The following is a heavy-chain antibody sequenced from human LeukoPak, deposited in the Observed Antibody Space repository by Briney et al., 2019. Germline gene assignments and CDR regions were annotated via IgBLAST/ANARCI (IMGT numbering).Heavy chain of an antibody. J-gene: IGHJ4*02. CDR3: AREHSSSWDQFDY. V-gene: IGHV4-61*02. D-gene: IGHD6-13*01. Sequence: SQTLSLTCTVSGGSISSGNYYWSWIRQPAGKGLEWIGRIYSSGSARYTPSLKSRVTISVDTSKNQLSLKLSSVTAADTAVYYCAREHSSSWDQFDYWGQGTLVTVSS. CDR1: GGSISSGNYY. CDR2: IYSSGSA.